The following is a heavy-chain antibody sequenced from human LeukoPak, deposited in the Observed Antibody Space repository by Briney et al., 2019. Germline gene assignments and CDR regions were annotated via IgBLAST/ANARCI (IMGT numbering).Heavy chain of an antibody. CDR1: GFTFSSYA. V-gene: IGHV3-64*02. Sequence: GGSLRLSCAASGFTFSSYAMHWVRQAPGKGLEYVSAISSNGGSTYYADSVKGRFTISRDNAKNSLYLQMNSLRAEDTAVYYCARDVEMATNAEGYWGQGTLVTVSS. J-gene: IGHJ4*02. D-gene: IGHD5-24*01. CDR3: ARDVEMATNAEGY. CDR2: ISSNGGST.